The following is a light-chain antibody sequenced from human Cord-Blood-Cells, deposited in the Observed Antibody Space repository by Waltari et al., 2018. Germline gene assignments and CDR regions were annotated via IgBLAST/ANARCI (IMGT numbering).Light chain of an antibody. CDR1: SSDVGSYNL. Sequence: QSALTQPASASASPGQSISISCTGTSSDVGSYNLVSWYHQHPGKAPKLMIYEVSKRQSGVSMRISVSKSVNTASRTIAGRQAEDVADYYCCSYAVSSTSLVVGGGTKLTV. CDR2: EVS. V-gene: IGLV2-23*02. J-gene: IGLJ2*01. CDR3: CSYAVSSTSLV.